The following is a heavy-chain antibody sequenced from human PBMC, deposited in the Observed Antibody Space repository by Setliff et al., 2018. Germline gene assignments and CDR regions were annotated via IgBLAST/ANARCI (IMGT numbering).Heavy chain of an antibody. J-gene: IGHJ4*02. V-gene: IGHV4-4*07. CDR2: LHTSGGI. CDR3: ARDNTMVGATDY. CDR1: GGSFSTYY. Sequence: SETLSLTCAVYGGSFSTYYWSWIRQPAGKGLEWIGRLHTSGGIDYNPSLKSRVTISVDTSKNQFSLRLRSVTAADTAVYFCARDNTMVGATDYWGLGTLVTVSS. D-gene: IGHD1-26*01.